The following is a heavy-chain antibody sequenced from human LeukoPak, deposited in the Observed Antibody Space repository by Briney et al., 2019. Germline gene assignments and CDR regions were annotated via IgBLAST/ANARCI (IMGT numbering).Heavy chain of an antibody. D-gene: IGHD3-22*01. CDR3: AKGPQLYSGYHPDF. CDR2: ITGSDDST. J-gene: IGHJ4*02. CDR1: GFTFTTYA. V-gene: IGHV3-23*01. Sequence: PGESLRPSCAASGFTFTTYALTWVRQAPGKGLEWVSTITGSDDSTYYADSVKGRFTISRDYSRNTVHLQLNSLRAEDTAIYYCAKGPQLYSGYHPDFWGQGTLVTVSS.